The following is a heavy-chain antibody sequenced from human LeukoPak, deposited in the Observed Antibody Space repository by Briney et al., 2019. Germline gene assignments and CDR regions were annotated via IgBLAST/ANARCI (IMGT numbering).Heavy chain of an antibody. CDR2: IRSKVNRYAT. CDR3: TRRITVGTSGSRHWYFDL. Sequence: GGSLKLSCAASEFTLSGSAMHWVRQASGKGLEWVGRIRSKVNRYATAYAASVKGRFTISRDDSKNTAYLQMNSLKTDDTAVYYCTRRITVGTSGSRHWYFDLWGRGTLVTVSS. D-gene: IGHD3-10*01. CDR1: EFTLSGSA. V-gene: IGHV3-73*01. J-gene: IGHJ2*01.